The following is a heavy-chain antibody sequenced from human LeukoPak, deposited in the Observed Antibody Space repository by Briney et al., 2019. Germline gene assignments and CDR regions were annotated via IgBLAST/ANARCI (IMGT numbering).Heavy chain of an antibody. D-gene: IGHD2-15*01. CDR2: IVGSSST. CDR3: AKVHGWGRQLGYYFDY. V-gene: IGHV3-23*01. Sequence: GGSLRLSCAASGFTFSNFAMTWVRQAPGKGLEWVSSIVGSSSTYYADSLKGRFTISRDDSKNTLFLQLNSLTDEDTEIYYCAKVHGWGRQLGYYFDYWGHGTRVTVSS. J-gene: IGHJ4*01. CDR1: GFTFSNFA.